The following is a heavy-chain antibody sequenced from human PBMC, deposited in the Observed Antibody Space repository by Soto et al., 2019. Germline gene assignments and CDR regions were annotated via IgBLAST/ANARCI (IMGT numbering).Heavy chain of an antibody. CDR1: GGSIISYY. Sequence: QVQLQESGPGLVKPSETLSLICSVSGGSIISYYWSWIRQPPGKGLEYIGNIYYSGSTNYNPSLKSRVTISVDTSTNQFSLKLSSVTAADTAVYYCARQSNLWSSYYPDYWGHGTLVTVSS. D-gene: IGHD3-3*01. V-gene: IGHV4-59*08. CDR2: IYYSGST. CDR3: ARQSNLWSSYYPDY. J-gene: IGHJ4*01.